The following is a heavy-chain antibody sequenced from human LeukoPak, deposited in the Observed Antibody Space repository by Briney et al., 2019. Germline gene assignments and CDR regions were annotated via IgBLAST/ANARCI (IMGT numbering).Heavy chain of an antibody. J-gene: IGHJ5*02. Sequence: SVKVSCKASGGTFSSYAISWVRQAPGQGLGWMGGIIPIFGTANYAQKFQGRVTITTDESTSTAYMELSSLRSEDTAVYYCARGPRSVSSGYSTSWGQGTLVTVSS. V-gene: IGHV1-69*05. D-gene: IGHD6-13*01. CDR3: ARGPRSVSSGYSTS. CDR2: IIPIFGTA. CDR1: GGTFSSYA.